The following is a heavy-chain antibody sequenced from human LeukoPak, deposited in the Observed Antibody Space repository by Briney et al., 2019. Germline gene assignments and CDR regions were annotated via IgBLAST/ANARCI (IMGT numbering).Heavy chain of an antibody. CDR3: ARVSGGDSSGYYYPHWYFDL. J-gene: IGHJ2*01. V-gene: IGHV3-53*01. Sequence: GGSLRLSCAASGFTVSSNYMSWVRQAPGKGLEWVSVIYSGGSTYYADSVKGRFTISRDNSKNTLYLQMNSLRAEDTAVYYCARVSGGDSSGYYYPHWYFDLWGRGTLVTVSS. CDR1: GFTVSSNY. CDR2: IYSGGST. D-gene: IGHD3-22*01.